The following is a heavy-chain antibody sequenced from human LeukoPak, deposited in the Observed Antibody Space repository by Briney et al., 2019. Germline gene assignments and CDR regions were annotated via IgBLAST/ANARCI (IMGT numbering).Heavy chain of an antibody. V-gene: IGHV1-58*02. CDR1: GFTFTSSA. Sequence: SVKVSCKASGFTFTSSAMQWVRQARGQRLEWIGWIVVGSGDTNYAQKFEGRVTITRDMATSTASMELSSLRSDDTAVYYCAGDQRSPSEGSSSFYYGRDVWGQGTTVTVSS. CDR3: AGDQRSPSEGSSSFYYGRDV. J-gene: IGHJ6*02. CDR2: IVVGSGDT. D-gene: IGHD6-6*01.